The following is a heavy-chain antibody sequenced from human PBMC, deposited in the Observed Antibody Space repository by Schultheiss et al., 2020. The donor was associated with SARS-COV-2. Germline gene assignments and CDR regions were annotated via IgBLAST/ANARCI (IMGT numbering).Heavy chain of an antibody. CDR1: GFTFTSFG. V-gene: IGHV3-30*03. J-gene: IGHJ4*02. CDR2: ISHDGTNK. Sequence: GGSLRLSCAASGFTFTSFGMHWVRQAPGKGLEWVALISHDGTNKYYADSVKGRFTISRDNSMDTLYLQMNSLRAEDTAVYYCARGYSYGCFDSWGQGTRVTVSP. CDR3: ARGYSYGCFDS. D-gene: IGHD5-18*01.